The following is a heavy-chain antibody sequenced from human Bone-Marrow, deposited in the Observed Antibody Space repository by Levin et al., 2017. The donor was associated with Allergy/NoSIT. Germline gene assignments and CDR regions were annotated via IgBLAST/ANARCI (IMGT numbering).Heavy chain of an antibody. J-gene: IGHJ6*03. CDR1: SGSINSNNYY. V-gene: IGHV4-39*01. Sequence: SCNVSSGSINSNNYYWGWIRQPPGKGLEWIGSIYYSGSTYYNPSLKSRVTISVDTSNNQFSLKLGSVTAADTAVYYCTRLRGELWLPHYYYYMDVWGKGTTVTVAS. CDR2: IYYSGST. D-gene: IGHD5-18*01. CDR3: TRLRGELWLPHYYYYMDV.